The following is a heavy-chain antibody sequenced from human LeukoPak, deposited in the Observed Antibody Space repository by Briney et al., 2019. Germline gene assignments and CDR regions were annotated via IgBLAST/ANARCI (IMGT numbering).Heavy chain of an antibody. D-gene: IGHD6-13*01. Sequence: PGGSLRLSCAASGFTFSSYAMHWVRQAPGKGLEWVAVISYDGSNKYYADSVKGRFTISRDNSKNTLYLQMNSLRSDDTAMYYCGRWRESSSWPPGYLQHWGQGTLVTVSS. V-gene: IGHV3-30-3*01. CDR1: GFTFSSYA. CDR3: GRWRESSSWPPGYLQH. CDR2: ISYDGSNK. J-gene: IGHJ1*01.